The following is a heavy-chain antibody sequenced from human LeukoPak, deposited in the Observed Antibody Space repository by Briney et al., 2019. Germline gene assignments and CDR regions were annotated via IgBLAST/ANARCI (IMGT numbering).Heavy chain of an antibody. CDR1: GFTFSSYG. CDR3: AKDRAVARSATATYYFDY. CDR2: ISYDGSNK. Sequence: GRSLRLSCAASGFTFSSYGMHWVRQAPGKGLEWVAVISYDGSNKYYADSVKGRFTISRDNSKNTLYLQMNSLRAEDTAVYYCAKDRAVARSATATYYFDYWGQGTLVTVSS. D-gene: IGHD4-23*01. J-gene: IGHJ4*02. V-gene: IGHV3-30*18.